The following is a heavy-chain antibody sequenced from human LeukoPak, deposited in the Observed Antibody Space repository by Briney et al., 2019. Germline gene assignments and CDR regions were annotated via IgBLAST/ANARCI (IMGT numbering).Heavy chain of an antibody. J-gene: IGHJ4*02. Sequence: GGSLRPSCAASGFTFINYGMHWVRQAPGKGLEWVAFIRYDRSNQYYADSVKGRFTISRDNSKNTVYLQMNSLRAEDTAAYYCAKVSGFYFDYWGQGTLVTVSS. D-gene: IGHD3-10*01. CDR2: IRYDRSNQ. V-gene: IGHV3-30*02. CDR3: AKVSGFYFDY. CDR1: GFTFINYG.